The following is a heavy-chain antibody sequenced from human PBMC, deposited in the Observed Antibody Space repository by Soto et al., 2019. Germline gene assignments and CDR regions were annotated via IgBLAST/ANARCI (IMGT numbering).Heavy chain of an antibody. CDR1: GFTVSSNY. D-gene: IGHD3-22*01. J-gene: IGHJ5*02. V-gene: IGHV3-66*01. Sequence: EVQLVESGGGLVQPGGSLRLSCAASGFTVSSNYMRWVRQAPGKGLEWVSVIYSGGTTSYADSVKGRFTISRDNSKNTLYLKMNSLRAEDTAVYYWARNGDSSDYRGWFVPWGQGTLVTVAS. CDR2: IYSGGTT. CDR3: ARNGDSSDYRGWFVP.